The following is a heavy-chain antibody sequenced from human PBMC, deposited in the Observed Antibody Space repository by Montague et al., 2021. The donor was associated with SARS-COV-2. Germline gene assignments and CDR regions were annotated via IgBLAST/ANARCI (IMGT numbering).Heavy chain of an antibody. J-gene: IGHJ6*02. CDR2: INHSGST. CDR1: GGSFSGYY. D-gene: IGHD2-2*01. Sequence: SETPSLTCAVYGGSFSGYYWSWIRQPPGKGLEWIGEINHSGSTNYNPSLKSRVTIPVDTSKNQFSLKLSSVTAADTAVYYCARVRAVPAAMRIFSLGRSYYGMDVWGQGTTVTVSS. CDR3: ARVRAVPAAMRIFSLGRSYYGMDV. V-gene: IGHV4-34*01.